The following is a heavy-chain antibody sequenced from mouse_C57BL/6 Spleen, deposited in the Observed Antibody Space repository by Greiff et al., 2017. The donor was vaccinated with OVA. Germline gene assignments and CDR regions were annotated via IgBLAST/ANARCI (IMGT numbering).Heavy chain of an antibody. CDR1: GFTFSSYG. D-gene: IGHD2-5*01. CDR3: ARQGSNWFAY. Sequence: EVKLVESGGDLVKPGGSLKLSCAASGFTFSSYGMSWVRQTPDKRLEWVATISSGGSYTYYPDSVKGRFTISRDNAKNTLYLQMSSLKSEDTAMYYCARQGSNWFAYWGQGTLVTVSA. CDR2: ISSGGSYT. J-gene: IGHJ3*01. V-gene: IGHV5-6*02.